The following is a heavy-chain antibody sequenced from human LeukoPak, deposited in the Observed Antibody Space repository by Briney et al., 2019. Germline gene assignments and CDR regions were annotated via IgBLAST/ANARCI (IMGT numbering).Heavy chain of an antibody. CDR1: GGSISSSSYY. CDR2: IYYSGST. Sequence: SETLSLTCTVSGGSISSSSYYWGWIRQPPGKGLEWIGSIYYSGSTYYNPSLKSRVTISVDTSKNQFSLKLSSVTAADTAVYYCASHSSSWYHPFDYWGQGTLVTVSS. J-gene: IGHJ4*02. D-gene: IGHD6-13*01. V-gene: IGHV4-39*01. CDR3: ASHSSSWYHPFDY.